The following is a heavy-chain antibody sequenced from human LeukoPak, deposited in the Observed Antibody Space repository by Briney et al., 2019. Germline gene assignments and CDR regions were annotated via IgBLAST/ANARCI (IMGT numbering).Heavy chain of an antibody. V-gene: IGHV4-31*03. CDR1: GGSISSGGYY. CDR3: ARERSGYYDSGGYSSWVYFDY. CDR2: IYYSGST. Sequence: SQTLSLTCTVSGGSISSGGYYWSWIRQHPGKGLEWIGYIYYSGSTYYNPSLKSRVTISVDTSKNQFSLKLSSVTAADTAVYYCARERSGYYDSGGYSSWVYFDYWGQGTLVTVSS. D-gene: IGHD3-22*01. J-gene: IGHJ4*02.